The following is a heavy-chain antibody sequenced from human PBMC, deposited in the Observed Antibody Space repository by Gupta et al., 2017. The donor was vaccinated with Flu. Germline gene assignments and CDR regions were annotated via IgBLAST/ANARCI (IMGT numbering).Heavy chain of an antibody. V-gene: IGHV1-69*08. D-gene: IGHD1-14*01. Sequence: QFHLVQSGAEVKKPGSSVKLSCRTAGGSFSSYVINWVRQAPGQGLEWMGRIIPTLGTTNYEQRFQGRLTITADRSTGTAFMELSGLTSEDTALYFCMGVLNRDADLDTWGQGVRVTDSP. CDR2: IIPTLGTT. J-gene: IGHJ5*02. CDR1: GGSFSSYV. CDR3: MGVLNRDADLDT.